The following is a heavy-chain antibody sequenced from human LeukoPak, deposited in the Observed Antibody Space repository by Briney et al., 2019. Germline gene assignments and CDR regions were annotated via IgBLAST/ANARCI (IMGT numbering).Heavy chain of an antibody. CDR1: GFTFDDYG. V-gene: IGHV3-20*04. D-gene: IGHD3-10*01. CDR2: INWNGGST. CDR3: ARNYDSGSYYNGIDY. Sequence: RPGGSLRLSCAASGFTFDDYGMSWVRQAPGKGLEWVSGINWNGGSTGYADSVKGRFTISRDNAKNSLYLQMNSLRAEDTALYYCARNYDSGSYYNGIDYWGQGTLVTVSS. J-gene: IGHJ4*02.